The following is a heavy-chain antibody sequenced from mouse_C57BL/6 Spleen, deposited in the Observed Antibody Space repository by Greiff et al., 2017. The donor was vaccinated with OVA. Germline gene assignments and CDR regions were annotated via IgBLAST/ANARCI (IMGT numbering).Heavy chain of an antibody. CDR2: IRNKANNHAT. V-gene: IGHV6-6*01. CDR3: TRGGSSYVDAMDY. Sequence: EVQLQQSGGGLVQPGGSMKLSCAASGFTFSDAWMDWVRQSPEKGLEWVAEIRNKANNHATYYAESVKGRFTISRDDSKSSVYLQMNSLRAEDTGIYYCTRGGSSYVDAMDYWGQGTSVTVSS. D-gene: IGHD1-1*01. J-gene: IGHJ4*01. CDR1: GFTFSDAW.